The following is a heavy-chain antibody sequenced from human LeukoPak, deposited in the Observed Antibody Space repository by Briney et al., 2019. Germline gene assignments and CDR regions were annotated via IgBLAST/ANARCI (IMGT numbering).Heavy chain of an antibody. Sequence: PSQTLSLTCTVSGGCISSGGYYWSWSRQHPGNGLEWIGYIYYSGSTYYNPSLKSRVTISVDTSKNQFSLKLSSVTAADTAVYYCARDLCSSTSCLYRAWDYWGQGTLVTVSS. D-gene: IGHD2-2*01. CDR2: IYYSGST. CDR3: ARDLCSSTSCLYRAWDY. J-gene: IGHJ4*02. V-gene: IGHV4-31*03. CDR1: GGCISSGGYY.